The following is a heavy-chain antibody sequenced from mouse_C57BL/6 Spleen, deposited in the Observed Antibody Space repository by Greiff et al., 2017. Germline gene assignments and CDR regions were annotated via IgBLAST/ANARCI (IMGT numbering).Heavy chain of an antibody. CDR3: ARDLVLITTVVAPYAMDY. CDR2: IYPGSGST. Sequence: VQLQESGAELVKPGASVKMSCKASGYTFTSYWITWVKQRPGQGLEWIGDIYPGSGSTNYNEKFKSKATLTVDTSSSTAYMQLSSLTSEDSAVYYCARDLVLITTVVAPYAMDYWGQGTSVTVSS. J-gene: IGHJ4*01. CDR1: GYTFTSYW. D-gene: IGHD1-1*01. V-gene: IGHV1-55*01.